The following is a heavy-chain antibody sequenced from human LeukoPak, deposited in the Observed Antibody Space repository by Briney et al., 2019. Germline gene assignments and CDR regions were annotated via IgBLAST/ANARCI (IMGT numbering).Heavy chain of an antibody. Sequence: GESLKISCKGSGHSFNSYWIGWVRQMPGKGLEWMGVINPGDSDTRYSPSFQGQVTISADKSISTAYLQWSSLEASDTAMYYCARHGKTYCGGDCYPLDYWGQGTTVTVSS. D-gene: IGHD2-21*02. CDR1: GHSFNSYW. CDR3: ARHGKTYCGGDCYPLDY. J-gene: IGHJ4*03. CDR2: INPGDSDT. V-gene: IGHV5-51*01.